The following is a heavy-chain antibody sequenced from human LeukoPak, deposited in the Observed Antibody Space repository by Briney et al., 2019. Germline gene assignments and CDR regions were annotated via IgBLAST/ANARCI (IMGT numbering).Heavy chain of an antibody. J-gene: IGHJ4*02. Sequence: GGSLGLSCAASGFTFSSYEMNWVRQAPGKGLEWVSYISSSGSTIYYADSVKGRFTISRDNAKNSLYLQMNSLRAEDTAVYYCARDDTTIFGVVIKGDYWGQGTLVTVSS. CDR2: ISSSGSTI. CDR1: GFTFSSYE. V-gene: IGHV3-48*03. D-gene: IGHD3-3*01. CDR3: ARDDTTIFGVVIKGDY.